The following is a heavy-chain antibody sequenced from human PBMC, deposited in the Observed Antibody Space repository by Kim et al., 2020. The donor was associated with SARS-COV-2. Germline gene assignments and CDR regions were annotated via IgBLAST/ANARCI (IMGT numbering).Heavy chain of an antibody. D-gene: IGHD2-2*02. CDR2: ISGSAITK. CDR1: RFSFSSYE. J-gene: IGHJ4*02. V-gene: IGHV3-48*03. Sequence: GGSLRLSCAASRFSFSSYEMHWVRQAPGKGLEWISSISGSAITKYYADSVKGRFSVSRDNAKNSLYLQMNSLGVEDTAVYYCAGLWTGVYTNNYYFDFWGEATLLSVS. CDR3: AGLWTGVYTNNYYFDF.